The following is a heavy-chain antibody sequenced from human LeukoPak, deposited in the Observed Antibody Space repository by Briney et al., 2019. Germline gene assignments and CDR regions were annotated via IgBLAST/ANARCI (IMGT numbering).Heavy chain of an antibody. J-gene: IGHJ4*02. CDR3: ARGSFPDVGALLFDY. CDR2: IIPILGIA. V-gene: IGHV1-69*02. CDR1: GDTFSSYT. Sequence: SVKVSCKASGDTFSSYTISWVRQAPGQGLEWMGRIIPILGIANYARKFQGRVTITADKSTSTAYMELSSLRSEDTAVYYCARGSFPDVGALLFDYWGQGTLVTVSS. D-gene: IGHD1-26*01.